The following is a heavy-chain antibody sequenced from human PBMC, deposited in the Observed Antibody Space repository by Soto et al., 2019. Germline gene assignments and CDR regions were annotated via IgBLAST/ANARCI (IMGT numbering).Heavy chain of an antibody. J-gene: IGHJ3*02. CDR1: GYTFTSFG. CDR2: ISAYNGNT. D-gene: IGHD6-19*01. V-gene: IGHV1-18*01. Sequence: SVKVSCKASGYTFTSFGIIWVRQAPGQGLEWMGWISAYNGNTNYAQKLQGRVTMTTDTSTSTAYMELRSLRSDDTAVYYCARAGWSAPDAFDIWGQGTMVTVSS. CDR3: ARAGWSAPDAFDI.